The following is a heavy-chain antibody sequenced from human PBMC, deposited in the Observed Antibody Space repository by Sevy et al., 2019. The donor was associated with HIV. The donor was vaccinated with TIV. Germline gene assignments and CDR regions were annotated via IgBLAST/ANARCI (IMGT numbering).Heavy chain of an antibody. Sequence: GGSLRLSCSASGFIFSSYGMHWVRQTPGKGLEWVAIISSDGSDDFYAESVRGRFTISRANSRSTLYLQMDSLRLEDTAIYYCAKDKEDDYGDYYFDHWGQGALVTVSS. V-gene: IGHV3-30*18. CDR1: GFIFSSYG. J-gene: IGHJ4*02. CDR3: AKDKEDDYGDYYFDH. D-gene: IGHD4-17*01. CDR2: ISSDGSDD.